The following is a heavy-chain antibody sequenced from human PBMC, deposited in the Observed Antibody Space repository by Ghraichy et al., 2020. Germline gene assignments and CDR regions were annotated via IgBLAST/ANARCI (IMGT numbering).Heavy chain of an antibody. CDR2: ISYDGSNK. V-gene: IGHV3-30*18. D-gene: IGHD6-19*01. Sequence: GESLNISCAASGFTFSSYGMHWVRQAPGKGLEWVAVISYDGSNKYYADSVKGRFTISRDNSKNTLYLQMNSLRAEDTAVYYCAKDHSIAVAGIIGYWGQGTLVTVSS. CDR1: GFTFSSYG. CDR3: AKDHSIAVAGIIGY. J-gene: IGHJ4*02.